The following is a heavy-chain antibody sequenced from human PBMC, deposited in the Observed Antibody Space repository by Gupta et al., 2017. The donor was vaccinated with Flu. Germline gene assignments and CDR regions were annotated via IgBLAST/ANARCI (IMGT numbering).Heavy chain of an antibody. CDR2: ITSNKKYI. J-gene: IGHJ4*02. D-gene: IGHD2-2*01. V-gene: IGHV3-21*01. CDR1: LTFTSYS. Sequence: LTFTSYSMNWVRQAPGKGLEWISSITSNKKYIYYADSVKGRFTISRDNAQNSLYLQMNSLRAEDTAVYYCAGRYCSSTSCNRYFNYWGPGTLVTVSS. CDR3: AGRYCSSTSCNRYFNY.